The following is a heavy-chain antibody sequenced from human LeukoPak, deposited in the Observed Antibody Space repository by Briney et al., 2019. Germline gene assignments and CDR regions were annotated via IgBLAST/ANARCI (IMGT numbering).Heavy chain of an antibody. D-gene: IGHD6-13*01. Sequence: SETLSLTCAVSGGTFSGYYWSWIRQPPGKGLEWIGEINHSGSTNYNPSLKSRVTISVCTTKNQSSLKLSSVTAADAAVNYCARGWQQLIHWGQGTLLTVPS. CDR2: INHSGST. V-gene: IGHV4-34*01. CDR1: GGTFSGYY. J-gene: IGHJ4*02. CDR3: ARGWQQLIH.